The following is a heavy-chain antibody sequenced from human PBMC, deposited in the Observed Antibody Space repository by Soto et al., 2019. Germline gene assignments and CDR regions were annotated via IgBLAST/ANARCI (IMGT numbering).Heavy chain of an antibody. D-gene: IGHD2-8*01. CDR2: ISVCNANT. Sequence: GASVKVSCKASGYTFTNYGISWVRQAPGQGFAWMGWISVCNANTNYAQKFQGRVTMTTDTSTSTAYMELRSLRSDDTAVYYCARALNYYTSGVSYFDYWGQGTLVTVSS. CDR1: GYTFTNYG. V-gene: IGHV1-18*01. J-gene: IGHJ4*02. CDR3: ARALNYYTSGVSYFDY.